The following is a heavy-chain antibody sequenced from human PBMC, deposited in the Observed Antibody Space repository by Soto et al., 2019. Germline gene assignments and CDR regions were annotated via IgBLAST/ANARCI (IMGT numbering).Heavy chain of an antibody. CDR3: ARDRTGIAFDI. J-gene: IGHJ3*02. Sequence: EVQLVESGGGLVQPGGSLRLSCAASGFTVSSNYMSWVRQAPGKGLEWVSVIYSGGSTYYADSVKGRFTISRDNSKNTLYLQMNSLRAEDTVVYYCARDRTGIAFDIWGQGTMVTVSS. CDR1: GFTVSSNY. V-gene: IGHV3-66*01. CDR2: IYSGGST. D-gene: IGHD7-27*01.